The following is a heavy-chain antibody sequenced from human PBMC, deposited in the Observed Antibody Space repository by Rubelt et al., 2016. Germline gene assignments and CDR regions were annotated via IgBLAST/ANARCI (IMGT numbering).Heavy chain of an antibody. V-gene: IGHV3-7*01. CDR1: GFTFSTYW. J-gene: IGHJ4*02. CDR3: ARDERGVRDFDY. D-gene: IGHD3-3*01. Sequence: EVQLVESGGGLVQPGGSLRLSCAASGFTFSTYWMSWVRQAPGKGLAWVANIKQDGGEQNYVDSVKGRFTISRDNAKNSLYLQMSSLRAEDTALYYCARDERGVRDFDYWGQGTLVTVSS. CDR2: IKQDGGEQ.